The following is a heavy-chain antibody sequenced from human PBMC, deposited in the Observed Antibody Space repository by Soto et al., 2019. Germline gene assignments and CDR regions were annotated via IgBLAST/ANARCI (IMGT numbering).Heavy chain of an antibody. D-gene: IGHD1-1*01. CDR1: GGSFSGYY. Sequence: QVRLQQWATGLLKSSETLSLTCAVYGGSFSGYYWSWLRQPPGKGLEWIGEINHSGSTNYNPSLKSRVTISVDTSKNQFSLKVTSVTAADTAVYYCATANWSHHYFDPWGQGTLVTVSS. J-gene: IGHJ5*02. V-gene: IGHV4-34*01. CDR3: ATANWSHHYFDP. CDR2: INHSGST.